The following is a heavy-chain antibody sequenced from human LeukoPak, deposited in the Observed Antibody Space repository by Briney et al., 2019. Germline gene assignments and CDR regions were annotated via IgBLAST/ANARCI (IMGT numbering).Heavy chain of an antibody. D-gene: IGHD5-12*01. CDR3: ARLVATDFDY. CDR1: GGSISSSSYY. J-gene: IGHJ4*02. Sequence: SETLSLTCTVSGGSISSSSYYWGWIRQPPGKGLEWIGSIYYSGSTYYNPSLKSRVTISVDTSKNPFSLKLSSVTAADTAVYYCARLVATDFDYWGQGTLVTVSS. CDR2: IYYSGST. V-gene: IGHV4-39*01.